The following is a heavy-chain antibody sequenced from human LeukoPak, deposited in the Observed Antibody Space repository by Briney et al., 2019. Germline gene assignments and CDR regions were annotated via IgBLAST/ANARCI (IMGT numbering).Heavy chain of an antibody. CDR3: ARSFWSGNWFDP. D-gene: IGHD3-3*01. J-gene: IGHJ5*02. V-gene: IGHV4-61*02. CDR2: IYTSGST. Sequence: SETLSLTCTVSGGSITSGSYYWSWIRQPAGKGLEWIGRIYTSGSTNYNPSLKSRVTISVDTSKNQFSLKLSSVTAADTAVYYCARSFWSGNWFDPWGQGTLVTVSS. CDR1: GGSITSGSYY.